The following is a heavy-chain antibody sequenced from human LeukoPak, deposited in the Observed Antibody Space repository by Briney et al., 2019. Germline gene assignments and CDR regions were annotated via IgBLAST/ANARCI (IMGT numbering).Heavy chain of an antibody. CDR2: ISFDGNTI. CDR3: TRRGGGHEFDH. J-gene: IGHJ4*02. Sequence: GGSLRLSCAASGFSFSTYAMHWVRQAPGKGLEWVTVISFDGNTIHYADSVKGRFTISRDNSKNTLYLQMNGLRIEDTAMYYCTRRGGGHEFDHWGQGTLVTVSS. D-gene: IGHD3-10*01. V-gene: IGHV3-30-3*01. CDR1: GFSFSTYA.